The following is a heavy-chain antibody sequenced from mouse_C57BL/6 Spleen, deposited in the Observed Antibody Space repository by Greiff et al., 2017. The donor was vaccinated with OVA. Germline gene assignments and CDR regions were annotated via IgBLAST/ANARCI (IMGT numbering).Heavy chain of an antibody. CDR2: IRLKSDNYAT. CDR3: TPIYYYGGWYFDV. V-gene: IGHV6-3*01. D-gene: IGHD1-1*01. CDR1: GFTFSNYW. J-gene: IGHJ1*03. Sequence: EVKLMESGGGLVQPGGSMKLSCVASGFTFSNYWMNWVRQSPEKGLEWVAQIRLKSDNYATHYAESVKGRFTISRDDSKSSVYLQMNNLRAEDTGIYYCTPIYYYGGWYFDVWGTGTTVTVSS.